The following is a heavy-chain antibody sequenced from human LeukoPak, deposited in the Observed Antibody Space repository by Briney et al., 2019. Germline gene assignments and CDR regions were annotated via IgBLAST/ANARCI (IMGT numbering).Heavy chain of an antibody. CDR2: INSDGSST. V-gene: IGHV3-74*01. Sequence: GGSLRLSCAASGFTFSNYWMHWVRQAPRKGLVWVSRINSDGSSTTYADSVKGRFTISRDNAKNTLYLQMSSLRAEDAAVYYCARRTANYGGYDYWGQGTLVTVSS. CDR1: GFTFSNYW. J-gene: IGHJ4*02. CDR3: ARRTANYGGYDY. D-gene: IGHD2-21*01.